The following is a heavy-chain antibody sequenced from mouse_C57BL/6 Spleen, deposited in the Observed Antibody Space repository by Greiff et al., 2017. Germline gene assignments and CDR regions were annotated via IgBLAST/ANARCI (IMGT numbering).Heavy chain of an antibody. V-gene: IGHV1-61*01. D-gene: IGHD1-1*02. CDR1: GYTFTSYW. Sequence: QVQLQQPGAELVRPGSSVKLSCKASGYTFTSYWMDWVKQRPGQGLEWIGNIYPSDSETPYNQKFKDKATLTVDKSSSTAYMQLSSLTSEDSAVYYCARRAMAYYFDYWGQGTTLTVAA. J-gene: IGHJ2*01. CDR3: ARRAMAYYFDY. CDR2: IYPSDSET.